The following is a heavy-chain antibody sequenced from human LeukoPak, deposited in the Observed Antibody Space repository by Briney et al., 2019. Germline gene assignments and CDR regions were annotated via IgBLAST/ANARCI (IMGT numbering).Heavy chain of an antibody. CDR2: IYHSGST. CDR1: GGSISSYY. D-gene: IGHD3-10*01. J-gene: IGHJ1*01. Sequence: SETLSLTCTVSGGSISSYYWSWVRQPPGKGLEWIGEIYHSGSTNYNPSLKSRVTISVDKSKNQFSLKLSSVTAADTAVYYCARVGTYYYGSGSQLEYFQHWGQGTLVTVSS. CDR3: ARVGTYYYGSGSQLEYFQH. V-gene: IGHV4-4*02.